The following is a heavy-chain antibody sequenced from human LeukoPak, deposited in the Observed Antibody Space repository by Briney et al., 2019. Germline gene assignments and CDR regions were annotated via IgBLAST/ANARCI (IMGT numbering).Heavy chain of an antibody. V-gene: IGHV1-18*01. CDR1: GYTFTSYG. CDR3: ARAPQWLDEYYYYYYMDV. CDR2: ISAYNGNT. J-gene: IGHJ6*03. D-gene: IGHD6-19*01. Sequence: ASVKVSCKASGYTFTSYGISWVRQAPGQGLEWMGWISAYNGNTNYAQKLQGRVTMTTDTSTSTAYMELRSLRSDDTAVYYCARAPQWLDEYYYYYYMDVWGKGTTVTVSS.